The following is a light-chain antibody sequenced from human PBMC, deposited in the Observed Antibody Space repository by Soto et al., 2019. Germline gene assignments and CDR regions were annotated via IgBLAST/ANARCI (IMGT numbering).Light chain of an antibody. CDR1: QTISSW. Sequence: DIQMTQSPSTLSGSVGGRVTITCRASQTISSWLAWYQQKPGKAPKLLIYKASTLKSGVPSRFSGSGSGTDFTLTISSLQPEDFATYYCQQSYSTFITFGQGTRLEIK. V-gene: IGKV1-5*03. J-gene: IGKJ5*01. CDR2: KAS. CDR3: QQSYSTFIT.